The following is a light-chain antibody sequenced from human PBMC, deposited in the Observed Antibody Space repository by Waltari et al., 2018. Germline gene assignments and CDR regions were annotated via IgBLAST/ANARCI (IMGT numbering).Light chain of an antibody. CDR3: QQYNNWPPGDT. CDR2: GAS. J-gene: IGKJ2*01. CDR1: QSVSSN. V-gene: IGKV3-15*01. Sequence: EIVMTQSPATLSVSPGERATLPCRASQSVSSNLAWYQQKPGQAPRLLIYGASTRATGIPARLSGSGSGTEFTLTISSLQSEDFAVYYCQQYNNWPPGDTFGQGTKLEIK.